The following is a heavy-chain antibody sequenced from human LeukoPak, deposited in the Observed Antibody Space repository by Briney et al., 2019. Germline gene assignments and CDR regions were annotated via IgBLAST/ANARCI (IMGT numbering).Heavy chain of an antibody. D-gene: IGHD3-10*01. CDR1: GITFSSYG. CDR2: ISSTGGTT. J-gene: IGHJ6*03. CDR3: ARAGITMVREGYYYYMDV. Sequence: HPGGSLRLSCAASGITFSSYGMSWVRQAPGKGLEWVSSISSTGGTTYYADSVKGRFTISRDNAKNSLYLQMNSLRAEDTAVYYCARAGITMVREGYYYYMDVWGKGTTVTVSS. V-gene: IGHV3-48*01.